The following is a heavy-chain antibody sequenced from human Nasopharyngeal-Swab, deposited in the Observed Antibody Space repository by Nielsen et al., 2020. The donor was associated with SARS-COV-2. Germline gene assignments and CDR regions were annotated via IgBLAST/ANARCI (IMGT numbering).Heavy chain of an antibody. D-gene: IGHD3-10*01. Sequence: LSLTCAASGFVFSTYSMHWVRLAPGKGLEWVALISVDGRNSDYADSVKGRFIISRDNSEKTVDLQMNSLGGEDTAVYYCARARGYLTHYYMDVWGSGTTVTVSS. V-gene: IGHV3-30*04. CDR2: ISVDGRNS. CDR3: ARARGYLTHYYMDV. CDR1: GFVFSTYS. J-gene: IGHJ6*03.